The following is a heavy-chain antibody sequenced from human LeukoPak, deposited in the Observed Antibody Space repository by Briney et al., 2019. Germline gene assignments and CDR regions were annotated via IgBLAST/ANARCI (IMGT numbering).Heavy chain of an antibody. V-gene: IGHV3-23*01. CDR3: AKQDPSTSGWYP. CDR1: GFTLDTYA. Sequence: GGSLRLSCAASGFTLDTYAMSWVRQAPGKGLEWVSAISDSGGSTYYADSVKGRFTISRDNSKNTLYLQMNSLRAEDTAVYYCAKQDPSTSGWYPWGQGTLVTVSS. CDR2: ISDSGGST. J-gene: IGHJ5*02. D-gene: IGHD6-19*01.